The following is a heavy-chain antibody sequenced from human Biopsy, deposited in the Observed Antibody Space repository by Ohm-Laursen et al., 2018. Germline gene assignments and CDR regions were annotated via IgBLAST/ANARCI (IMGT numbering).Heavy chain of an antibody. D-gene: IGHD2-2*01. CDR3: ARRYCSSTSCSPPFYSWFDP. CDR1: GGTFGNHA. J-gene: IGHJ5*02. V-gene: IGHV1-69*01. CDR2: IIPIFETI. Sequence: SSVKVSCKVSGGTFGNHAINWVRQAPGQGPEWMGGIIPIFETIDYAPKFQDRVTITADESTRTAYMELSSLKSEDTAVYYCARRYCSSTSCSPPFYSWFDPWGQGTLVTVSS.